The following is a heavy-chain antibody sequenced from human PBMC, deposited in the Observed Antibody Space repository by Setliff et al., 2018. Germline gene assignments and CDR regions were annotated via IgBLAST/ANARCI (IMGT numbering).Heavy chain of an antibody. CDR2: ISWDGIST. Sequence: GGSLRLSCAASGFTFDDYAMHWVRQAPGKGLEWVSLISWDGISTYYADSVKGRFTISRGNNKNSLFLQMNILEVEDTAVYYCVRDWASGDDHWGRGTLVTVSS. D-gene: IGHD3-10*01. V-gene: IGHV3-43D*04. CDR1: GFTFDDYA. J-gene: IGHJ4*02. CDR3: VRDWASGDDH.